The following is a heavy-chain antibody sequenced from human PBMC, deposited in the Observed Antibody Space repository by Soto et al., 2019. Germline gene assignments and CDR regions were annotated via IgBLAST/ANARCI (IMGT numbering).Heavy chain of an antibody. CDR3: ARVGETWIQLWFARVPSGRFDP. J-gene: IGHJ5*02. V-gene: IGHV1-18*04. CDR2: ISAYNGNT. CDR1: GYTFTSYC. Sequence: ASVKVSCKASGYTFTSYCISWVLQAPGQGLEWMGWISAYNGNTNYAQKLQGRVTMTTDTSTSTAYMELRSLRSDDTAVYYCARVGETWIQLWFARVPSGRFDPWGQGTLVTVSS. D-gene: IGHD5-18*01.